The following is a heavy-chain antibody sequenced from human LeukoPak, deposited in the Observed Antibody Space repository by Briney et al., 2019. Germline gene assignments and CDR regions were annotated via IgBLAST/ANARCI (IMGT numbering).Heavy chain of an antibody. CDR2: ISYDGSNK. CDR1: GFTFSSYG. Sequence: PGGSLRLSCAASGFTFSSYGMHWVRQAPGKGLEWVAVISYDGSNKYYADSVKGRFTISRDNSKNTLYLQMNSLRAEDTAVYYCAKASGDGGGYSSGWLDYWGQGTLVTVSS. CDR3: AKASGDGGGYSSGWLDY. D-gene: IGHD6-19*01. J-gene: IGHJ4*02. V-gene: IGHV3-30*18.